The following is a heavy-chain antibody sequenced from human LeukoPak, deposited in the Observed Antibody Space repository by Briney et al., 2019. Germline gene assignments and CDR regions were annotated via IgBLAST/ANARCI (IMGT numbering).Heavy chain of an antibody. CDR3: AKGYSRSTTDAFDI. V-gene: IGHV3-21*04. CDR2: ISSSSSYI. Sequence: PGGSLRLSCAASGFTFSSYSMNWVRQAPGKGLEWVSSISSSSSYIYYADSVKGRFTISRDNSKNTLYLQMNSLRAEDTAVYYCAKGYSRSTTDAFDIWGQGTMVTVSS. D-gene: IGHD6-13*01. CDR1: GFTFSSYS. J-gene: IGHJ3*02.